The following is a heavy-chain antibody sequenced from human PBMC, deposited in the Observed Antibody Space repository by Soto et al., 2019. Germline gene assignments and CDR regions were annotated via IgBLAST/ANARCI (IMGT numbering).Heavy chain of an antibody. J-gene: IGHJ4*02. CDR3: ARDGGNWHDFDY. V-gene: IGHV4-31*03. CDR1: GGSISSGVYY. CDR2: IYYSGST. Sequence: QVQLQESGPGLVKPSQTLSLTCTVSGGSISSGVYYWSWIRQHPWQGLEWIGYIYYSGSTYYNPSLKGRVTISVDTSKNQFSLKLSSVTAADTAVYYCARDGGNWHDFDYWGQGTLVTVSS. D-gene: IGHD1-20*01.